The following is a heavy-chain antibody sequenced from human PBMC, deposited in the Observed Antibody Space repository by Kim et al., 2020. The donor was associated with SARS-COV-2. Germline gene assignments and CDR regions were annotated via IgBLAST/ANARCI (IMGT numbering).Heavy chain of an antibody. Sequence: GGSLRLSCAASGFTFSNYWMIGVRQAPGKGLEWVANIKEDGSVTNYVDSVRGRFSISRDNVNNSLYLEMSGLTAEDTAVYYCAREPFASPWDWWGQGTLV. D-gene: IGHD3-9*01. CDR2: IKEDGSVT. CDR1: GFTFSNYW. V-gene: IGHV3-7*01. J-gene: IGHJ4*02. CDR3: AREPFASPWDW.